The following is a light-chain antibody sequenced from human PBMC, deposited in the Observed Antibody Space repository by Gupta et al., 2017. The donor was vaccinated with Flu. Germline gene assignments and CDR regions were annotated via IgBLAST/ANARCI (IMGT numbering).Light chain of an antibody. CDR2: LVS. J-gene: IGKJ1*01. Sequence: DVVMTQSPLSLPVALGQPASISCRSSHGLVYSDGNTYLHWFQQRPGQSPRRLIYLVSRRESGVPDRFSGSGSGTDFTLKISRVEAEDVGIDFCMQGAHWPWTFGQGTKVEIK. CDR3: MQGAHWPWT. CDR1: HGLVYSDGNTY. V-gene: IGKV2-30*01.